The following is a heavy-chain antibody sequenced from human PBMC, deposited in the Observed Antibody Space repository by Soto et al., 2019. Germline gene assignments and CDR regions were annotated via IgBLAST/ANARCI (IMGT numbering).Heavy chain of an antibody. Sequence: LRLSCAASGFTFSNYAMSWVRQAPGKGLEWVSAISATGGSYKFFADSVKGRFTISRDNSKNTLFLEMNSLGAEDTALYFCAKTPPVAGSSHFDSWGQGALVTVSS. CDR3: AKTPPVAGSSHFDS. CDR1: GFTFSNYA. D-gene: IGHD6-19*01. CDR2: ISATGGSYK. J-gene: IGHJ4*02. V-gene: IGHV3-23*01.